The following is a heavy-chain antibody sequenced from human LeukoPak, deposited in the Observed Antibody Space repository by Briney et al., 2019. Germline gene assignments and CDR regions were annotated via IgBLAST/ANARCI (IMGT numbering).Heavy chain of an antibody. CDR3: AKEAFWSGYHTFDY. V-gene: IGHV3-23*01. J-gene: IGHJ4*02. D-gene: IGHD3-3*01. CDR2: ISGSGGST. Sequence: GSLRLSCAASGFTFSRHAMSWVRQAPGKGLEWDSAISGSGGSTYYADSVKGRFTISRDNSKNTLYLQMNSLRAEDTAVYYCAKEAFWSGYHTFDYWGQGTLVTVSS. CDR1: GFTFSRHA.